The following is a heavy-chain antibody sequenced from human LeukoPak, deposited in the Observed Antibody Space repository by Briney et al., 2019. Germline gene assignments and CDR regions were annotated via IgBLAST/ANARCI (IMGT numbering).Heavy chain of an antibody. CDR2: INSDGSST. CDR1: GFTFSSAW. CDR3: ARDYSYAMAV. D-gene: IGHD2-21*01. Sequence: GGSLRLSCAASGFTFSSAWMHWVRQTPGKGLVWVSRINSDGSSTNYADSVKGRFTISRDNAKNMVNLQMNSLRAEDTAIYYCARDYSYAMAVWGQGTTVTVSS. V-gene: IGHV3-74*01. J-gene: IGHJ6*02.